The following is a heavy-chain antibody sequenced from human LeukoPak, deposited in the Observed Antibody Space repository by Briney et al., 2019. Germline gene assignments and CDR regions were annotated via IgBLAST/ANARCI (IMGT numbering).Heavy chain of an antibody. CDR3: ARGLVKVRFGHYYYYGMDV. CDR1: GYTFTSYD. Sequence: ASVKVSCKASGYTFTSYDINWVRQATGQGLEWMGWMNPNSGNTGYAPKFQGRVTMTRNTSISTAYMELSSLRSEDTAMYYCARGLVKVRFGHYYYYGMDVWGQGTTVTVSS. D-gene: IGHD3-3*01. J-gene: IGHJ6*02. CDR2: MNPNSGNT. V-gene: IGHV1-8*01.